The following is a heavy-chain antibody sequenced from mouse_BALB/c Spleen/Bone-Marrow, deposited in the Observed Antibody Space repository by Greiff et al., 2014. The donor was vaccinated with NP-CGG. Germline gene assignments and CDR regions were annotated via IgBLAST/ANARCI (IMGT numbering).Heavy chain of an antibody. Sequence: VQLVESGAGLVKPGASVKLSCKASGYTFTEYIIHWVKQRSGQGLEWIGWFYPGSGSIKYNEKFKDKATLTADKSSSTVYMELSRLTAEDSAVYVGERHGYGSSAWFAYWGQGTLVTVSA. CDR3: ERHGYGSSAWFAY. J-gene: IGHJ3*01. CDR1: GYTFTEYI. D-gene: IGHD1-1*01. V-gene: IGHV1-62-2*01. CDR2: FYPGSGSI.